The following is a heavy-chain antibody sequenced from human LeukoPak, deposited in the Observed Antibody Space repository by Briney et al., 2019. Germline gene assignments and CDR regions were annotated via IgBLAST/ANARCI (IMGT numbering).Heavy chain of an antibody. D-gene: IGHD3-22*01. CDR2: IYYSGST. Sequence: KPSETLSLTCTVSGGSISSGGYYWSWIRQPAGKGLEWIGYIYYSGSTNYNPSLKSRVIISVDTSKNQFSLKMNSVTAADTAVYYCARGAPSGYYYCDFWGQGTLVTVSS. V-gene: IGHV4-61*10. CDR3: ARGAPSGYYYCDF. CDR1: GGSISSGGYY. J-gene: IGHJ4*02.